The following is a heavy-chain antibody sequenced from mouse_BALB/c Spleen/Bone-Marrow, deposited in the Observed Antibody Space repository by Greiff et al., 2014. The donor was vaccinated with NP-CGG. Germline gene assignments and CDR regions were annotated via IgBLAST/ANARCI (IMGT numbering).Heavy chain of an antibody. J-gene: IGHJ4*01. CDR2: INPSNGRT. CDR3: ARDGNYRYAMDY. Sequence: VQLQESGDELVKPGASVKLSCMASGFTFTSYWIHWVKRRPGQGPEWIGEINPSNGRTNYNEKFKSKATLTEDKSSSTAYMQLSSLTSEDSAVYYCARDGNYRYAMDYWGQGTSVTVSS. D-gene: IGHD2-1*01. CDR1: GFTFTSYW. V-gene: IGHV1S81*02.